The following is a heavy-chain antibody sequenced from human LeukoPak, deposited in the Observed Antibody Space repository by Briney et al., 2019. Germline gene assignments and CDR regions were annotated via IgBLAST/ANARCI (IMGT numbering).Heavy chain of an antibody. CDR1: GFTFSNAW. Sequence: PGGSLRLSCAASGFTFSNAWMSWVRQVPGKGLEWVGRIKRKTDGGTIDYGAAVKGRFTTSRDDSKNTLYLQMDSLKSEDTAVYYCTTYDYGDYYFFDGMDVWGQGTTVTVSS. CDR3: TTYDYGDYYFFDGMDV. D-gene: IGHD4-17*01. J-gene: IGHJ6*02. CDR2: IKRKTDGGTI. V-gene: IGHV3-15*01.